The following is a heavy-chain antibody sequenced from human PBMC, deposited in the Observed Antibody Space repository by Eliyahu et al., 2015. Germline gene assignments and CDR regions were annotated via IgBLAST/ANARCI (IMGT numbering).Heavy chain of an antibody. CDR1: XFSLXXSGVA. Sequence: QITLKESGPTLVKPTQTLTLTCTXSXFSLXXSGVAVGWIRQPPGKALEWLALIYWDDDKRYSPSLKSRLTITKDTSKNQVVLTMTNVDPVDTATYYCAQTSTVTMMSSLFHYWGQGTLVTVSS. J-gene: IGHJ4*02. CDR3: AQTSTVTMMSSLFHY. CDR2: IYWDDDK. D-gene: IGHD4-17*01. V-gene: IGHV2-5*02.